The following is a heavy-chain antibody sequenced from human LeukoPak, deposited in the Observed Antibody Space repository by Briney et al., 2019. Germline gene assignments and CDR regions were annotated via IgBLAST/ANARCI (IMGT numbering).Heavy chain of an antibody. V-gene: IGHV3-33*08. D-gene: IGHD5-24*01. Sequence: PGRSLRLSCAASGFTFSSYGMPWVRQAPGKGLEWVAIIWYDGSNYSYADSVKGRFTISRDNSKNTLYLQMDSLRAEDTAVYYCARDTSRDGYNLDCWGQGTLVTVSS. CDR1: GFTFSSYG. CDR2: IWYDGSNY. J-gene: IGHJ4*02. CDR3: ARDTSRDGYNLDC.